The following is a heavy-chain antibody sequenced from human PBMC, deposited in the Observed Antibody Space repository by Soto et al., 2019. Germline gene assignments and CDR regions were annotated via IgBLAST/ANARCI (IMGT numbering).Heavy chain of an antibody. J-gene: IGHJ6*02. CDR3: ARDRDSSSSYYYYGMDV. D-gene: IGHD6-6*01. V-gene: IGHV4-59*01. Sequence: LSLTCTVSGGSISSYYWSWIRQPPGKGLEWIGYIYYSGSTNYNPSLKSRVTISVDTSKNQFSLKLSSVTAADTAVYYCARDRDSSSSYYYYGMDVWGQGTTVTVSS. CDR2: IYYSGST. CDR1: GGSISSYY.